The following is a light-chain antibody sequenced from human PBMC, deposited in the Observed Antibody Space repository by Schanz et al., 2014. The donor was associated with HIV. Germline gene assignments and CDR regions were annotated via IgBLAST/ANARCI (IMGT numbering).Light chain of an antibody. V-gene: IGKV3-15*01. CDR1: QSVSVN. J-gene: IGKJ1*01. Sequence: EIVLTQSPATLSVSPGEGATLSCRASQSVSVNFAWYQQKPGQAPRLLIFGASTRATDIPARFSGSGSGTDFTLTISSLQPEDFATYYCQHYNSYVWTFGQGTKVEIK. CDR2: GAS. CDR3: QHYNSYVWT.